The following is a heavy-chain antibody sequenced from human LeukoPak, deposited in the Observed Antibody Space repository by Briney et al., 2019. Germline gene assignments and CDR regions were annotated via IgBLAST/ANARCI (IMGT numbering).Heavy chain of an antibody. CDR3: VKDTAMEPYDYYYYGMDV. CDR1: GFTFGSYG. Sequence: PGRSLGLSCAASGFTFGSYGMHWVRQAPGKGLEWVAVISHDGKKKFYVDFVKSRFTISRNNSENTLYLQMNSLRTEDTAMYYCVKDTAMEPYDYYYYGMDVWGQGTTITVSS. D-gene: IGHD5-18*01. CDR2: ISHDGKKK. V-gene: IGHV3-30*18. J-gene: IGHJ6*02.